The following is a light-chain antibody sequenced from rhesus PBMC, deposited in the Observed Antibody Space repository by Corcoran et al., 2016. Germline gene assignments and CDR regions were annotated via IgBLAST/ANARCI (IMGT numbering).Light chain of an antibody. CDR3: FVLDVDTHI. Sequence: QAVVNQETSPTVSPGGTATLTCGSSTGTVTTGNHPSWFQQTPGQAPRGLIHNTNIKHCWTPVRFSGSLAGGKAALSLSGAQPEEQAESYCFVLDVDTHIFVSGTRLTVL. CDR2: NTN. V-gene: IGLV7-76*01. CDR1: TGTVTTGNH. J-gene: IGLJ1*01.